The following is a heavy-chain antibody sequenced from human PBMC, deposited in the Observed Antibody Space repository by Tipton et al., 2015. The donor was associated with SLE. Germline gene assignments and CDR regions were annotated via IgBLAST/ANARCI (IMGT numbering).Heavy chain of an antibody. V-gene: IGHV3-53*05. CDR2: IYSGETT. CDR1: GFIVRSHY. J-gene: IGHJ4*02. Sequence: SLRLSCAASGFIVRSHYMSWVRQAPGKGLEWVSVIYSGETTYYADSVKGRFAISRGNSKNTLYLQMNSLRPEDTAVYYCATLWGYCSVGRCYSAFWGQGTLVTVSS. D-gene: IGHD2-15*01. CDR3: ATLWGYCSVGRCYSAF.